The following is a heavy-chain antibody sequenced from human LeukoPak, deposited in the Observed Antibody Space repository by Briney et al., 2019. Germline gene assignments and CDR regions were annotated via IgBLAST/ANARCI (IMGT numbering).Heavy chain of an antibody. CDR1: GGSISSSY. Sequence: PSETLSLTCTVSGGSISSSYWNWIRQPPGKGLEWIGYIYYSGSTNYNPSLKSRVTISVDTSKNQFSLKLSSVTAADTAVYYCARRGYGDYWFDPWGQGTLVTVSS. V-gene: IGHV4-59*08. CDR2: IYYSGST. CDR3: ARRGYGDYWFDP. J-gene: IGHJ5*02. D-gene: IGHD4-17*01.